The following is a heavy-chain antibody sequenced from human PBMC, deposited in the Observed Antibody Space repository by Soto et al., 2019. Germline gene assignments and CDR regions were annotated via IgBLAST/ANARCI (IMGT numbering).Heavy chain of an antibody. CDR2: TYYRREWYT. CDR3: ARDRGYYYPFDP. V-gene: IGHV6-1*01. J-gene: IGHJ5*02. CDR1: GDSVSSNSAA. D-gene: IGHD3-22*01. Sequence: SQTLSLTCAISGDSVSSNSAAWNWIRQSPSRGLEWLGRTYYRREWYTEYAVSVKSRITINPDTSKNQFSLQLNSVTPDDTAVYYCARDRGYYYPFDPWGQGTLVTVSS.